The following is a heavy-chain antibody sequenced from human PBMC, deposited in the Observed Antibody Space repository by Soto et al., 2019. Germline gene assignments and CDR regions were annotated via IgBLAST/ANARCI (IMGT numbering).Heavy chain of an antibody. CDR1: GDIFDNYA. CDR3: ARDYSGYDPALNRFDP. CDR2: ISPVIGTT. V-gene: IGHV1-69*06. D-gene: IGHD5-12*01. Sequence: SVKVSCKASGDIFDNYAISWVRQAPGQGLEWLGGISPVIGTTHYAQRFQGRLTITADRSTMTTYMELSGLKSEDTAIYFCARDYSGYDPALNRFDPWGQGTLVTVYS. J-gene: IGHJ5*02.